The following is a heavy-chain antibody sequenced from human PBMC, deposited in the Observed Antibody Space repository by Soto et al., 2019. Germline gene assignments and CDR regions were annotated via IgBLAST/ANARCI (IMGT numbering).Heavy chain of an antibody. CDR1: GGSISSYY. CDR2: IYYSGST. V-gene: IGHV4-59*01. Sequence: SETLSLTCTVSGGSISSYYLSWIRQPPGKGLEWIGYIYYSGSTNYNPSLKSRVTISVDTSKNQFSLKLSSVTAADTAVYYCARDMMWSWFDPWGQGTLVTVYS. CDR3: ARDMMWSWFDP. J-gene: IGHJ5*02. D-gene: IGHD3-16*01.